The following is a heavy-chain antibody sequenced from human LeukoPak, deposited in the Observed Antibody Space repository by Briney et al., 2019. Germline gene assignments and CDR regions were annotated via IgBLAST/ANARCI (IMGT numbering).Heavy chain of an antibody. CDR3: ARRYRYSGSYELGP. J-gene: IGHJ4*02. CDR1: GGTFSSYA. D-gene: IGHD1-26*01. V-gene: IGHV1-69*06. Sequence: GASVKVSCKASGGTFSSYAISWVRQAPGQGLEWMGGIIPIFGTANYAQKFQGRVTVTADKSTSTAYMELSSLRSEDTAVYYCARRYRYSGSYELGPWGQGTLVTVSS. CDR2: IIPIFGTA.